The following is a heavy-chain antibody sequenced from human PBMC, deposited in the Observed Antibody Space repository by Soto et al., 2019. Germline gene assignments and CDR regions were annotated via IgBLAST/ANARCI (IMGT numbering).Heavy chain of an antibody. D-gene: IGHD2-15*01. V-gene: IGHV4-39*01. Sequence: SETLSLTCTVSGGSISSSSYYWGWIRQPPGKGLEWIGSIYYSGSTYYNPSLKSRVTISVDTSKNQFSLKLSSVTAADTAVYYCAETRGYCSGGSCYGNDWFDPWGQGTLVTVSS. CDR1: GGSISSSSYY. CDR3: AETRGYCSGGSCYGNDWFDP. J-gene: IGHJ5*02. CDR2: IYYSGST.